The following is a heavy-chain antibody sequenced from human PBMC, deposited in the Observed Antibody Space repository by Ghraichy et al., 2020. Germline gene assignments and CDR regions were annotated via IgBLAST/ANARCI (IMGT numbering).Heavy chain of an antibody. J-gene: IGHJ5*02. Sequence: SETLSLTCTVSGGSISSYYWSWIRQPPGKGLEWIGYIYYSGSTNYNPSLKSRVTISVDTSKNQFSLKLSSVTAVDTAVYYCARATAMAAVNWFDPWGQGTLVTVSS. V-gene: IGHV4-59*01. D-gene: IGHD5-18*01. CDR3: ARATAMAAVNWFDP. CDR1: GGSISSYY. CDR2: IYYSGST.